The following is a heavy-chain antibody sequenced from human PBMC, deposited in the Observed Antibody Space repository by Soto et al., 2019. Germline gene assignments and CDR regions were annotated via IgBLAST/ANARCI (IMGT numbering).Heavy chain of an antibody. CDR2: INPNSGGT. CDR3: ARGGLGYCSGGSCPQNWFDP. Sequence: AXVKIACKASGYTFTGYYMHWVRQAHKQGLEWMGWINPNSGGTNYAQKFQGRVTMTTDTSTTTAYMELRSLRSDDTAVYYCARGGLGYCSGGSCPQNWFDPWGQGTLVTVSS. D-gene: IGHD2-15*01. V-gene: IGHV1-2*02. CDR1: GYTFTGYY. J-gene: IGHJ5*02.